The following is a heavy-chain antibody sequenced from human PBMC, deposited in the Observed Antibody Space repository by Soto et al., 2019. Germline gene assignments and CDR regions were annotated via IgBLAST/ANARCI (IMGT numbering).Heavy chain of an antibody. J-gene: IGHJ4*02. CDR2: ISYDGSNK. V-gene: IGHV3-30*18. D-gene: IGHD6-19*01. CDR3: AKMYSSGWSPKNAH. Sequence: HPGGSLRLSCAASGFTFSSYGMHWVRQAPGKGLEWVAVISYDGSNKYYADSVKGRFTISRDNSKNTLYLQMNSLRTEDTAVYYCAKMYSSGWSPKNAHWGQGTLVTVSS. CDR1: GFTFSSYG.